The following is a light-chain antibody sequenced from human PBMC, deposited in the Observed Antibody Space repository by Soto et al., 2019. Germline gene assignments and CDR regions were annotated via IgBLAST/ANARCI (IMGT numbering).Light chain of an antibody. J-gene: IGKJ1*01. CDR2: GAS. Sequence: EIGLTQSPGTLSLSPGERATLSCRASQSVSSSYLAWYQQKPGQAPRLLIYGASSRATGIPDRFSGSGSGTDFTLTISRLEPEDFAVYYCQQYGSLKTFGQG. V-gene: IGKV3-20*01. CDR3: QQYGSLKT. CDR1: QSVSSSY.